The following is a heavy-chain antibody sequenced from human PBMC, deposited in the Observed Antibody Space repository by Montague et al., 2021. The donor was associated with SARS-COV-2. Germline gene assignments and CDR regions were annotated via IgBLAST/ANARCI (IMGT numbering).Heavy chain of an antibody. CDR3: ARGATRTFDY. CDR1: GDSVSSNSAA. CDR2: TYYRSKWYN. D-gene: IGHD1-1*01. J-gene: IGHJ4*02. Sequence: CAISGDSVSSNSAAWNWIRQSPSRGLEWLGRTYYRSKWYNDYAVSVKSRITINPDTSKNQFSLKLSSVTAADTAVYYCARGATRTFDYWGQGTRVTVSS. V-gene: IGHV6-1*01.